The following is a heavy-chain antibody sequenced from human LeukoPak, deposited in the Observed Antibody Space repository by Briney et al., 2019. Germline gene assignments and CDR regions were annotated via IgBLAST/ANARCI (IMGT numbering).Heavy chain of an antibody. D-gene: IGHD3-22*01. V-gene: IGHV3-30-3*01. CDR2: ISYDGSNK. CDR1: GFTFSSYA. CDR3: ARDNYDSSGYYSKGYYGMDV. J-gene: IGHJ6*02. Sequence: PGGSLRLSCAASGFTFSSYAMHWVRQAPGKGLEWVAVISYDGSNKYYADSVKGRFTISRDNSKNTLYLQMNSLRAEDTAVYYCARDNYDSSGYYSKGYYGMDVWGQGTTVTVSS.